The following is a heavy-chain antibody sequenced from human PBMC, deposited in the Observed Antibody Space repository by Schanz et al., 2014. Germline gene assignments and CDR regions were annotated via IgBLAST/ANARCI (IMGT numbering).Heavy chain of an antibody. CDR2: ISGSSRTI. V-gene: IGHV3-48*01. J-gene: IGHJ4*02. D-gene: IGHD3-3*01. CDR3: VRDSFFAFDY. CDR1: EFTFSTDA. Sequence: DVHLLESGGGLVQPGGSLRLSCAASEFTFSTDAMSWVRQAPGKGLEWVSYISGSSRTIYYADSMKGRFTISRDNAKNSLYLEMNSLRAEDTAVYYCVRDSFFAFDYWGQGALVTVSS.